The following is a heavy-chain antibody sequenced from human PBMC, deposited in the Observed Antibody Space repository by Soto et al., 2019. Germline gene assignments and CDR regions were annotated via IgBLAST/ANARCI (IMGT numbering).Heavy chain of an antibody. J-gene: IGHJ3*02. CDR2: ISSSGSTI. V-gene: IGHV3-48*03. CDR3: ARSRYSGSYHDAFDI. CDR1: GFTFSSYE. D-gene: IGHD1-26*01. Sequence: GGSLRLSCAASGFTFSSYEMNWVRQAPGKGLEWVSYISSSGSTIYYADSVKGRFTISRDNAKNSLYLQMNSLRAEDTAVYYCARSRYSGSYHDAFDIWGQGTMVTVSS.